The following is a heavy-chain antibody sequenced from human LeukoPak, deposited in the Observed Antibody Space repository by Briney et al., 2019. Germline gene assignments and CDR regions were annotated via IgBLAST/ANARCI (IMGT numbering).Heavy chain of an antibody. CDR2: IYTSGST. CDR1: GGSISSYY. V-gene: IGHV4-4*07. CDR3: ACGQLWYHNFDY. J-gene: IGHJ4*02. Sequence: PSETLSLTCTVSGGSISSYYWSWIRQPAGKGLERIGRIYTSGSTNYNPSLKSRVTMSVDTSKNQFSLKLSSVTAADTAVYYCACGQLWYHNFDYWGQGTLVIVSS. D-gene: IGHD5-18*01.